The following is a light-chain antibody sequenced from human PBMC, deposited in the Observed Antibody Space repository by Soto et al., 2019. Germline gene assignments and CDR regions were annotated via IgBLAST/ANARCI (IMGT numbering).Light chain of an antibody. CDR1: QDIRTF. J-gene: IGKJ4*01. V-gene: IGKV1-9*01. CDR3: KQSYSTPLT. CDR2: AAS. Sequence: IQLTQSPSPLSASVGDRVTITCRASQDIRTFLAWYQQNPGKAPKLLIFAASTLQSGVPSRLSGSGSGTEFTLTISSLQPEDFATYYCKQSYSTPLTFGGGTKVDIK.